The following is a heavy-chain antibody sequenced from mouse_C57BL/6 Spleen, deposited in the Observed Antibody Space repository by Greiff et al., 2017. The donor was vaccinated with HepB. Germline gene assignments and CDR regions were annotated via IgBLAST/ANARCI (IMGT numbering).Heavy chain of an antibody. CDR2: IDPSDSYT. Sequence: QVQLQQPGAELVMPGASVKLSCKASGYTFTSYWMHWVKQRPGQGLKWIGEIDPSDSYTNYNQKFKGKSTLTVDKSSSTAYMQLSSLTSEDSAVYYCARRGGNHEAMDYWGQGTSVTVSS. CDR1: GYTFTSYW. D-gene: IGHD2-1*01. J-gene: IGHJ4*01. CDR3: ARRGGNHEAMDY. V-gene: IGHV1-69*01.